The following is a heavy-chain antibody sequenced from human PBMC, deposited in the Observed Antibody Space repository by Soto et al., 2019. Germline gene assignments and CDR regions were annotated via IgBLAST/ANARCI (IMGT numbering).Heavy chain of an antibody. CDR3: ASCRLGGYFDY. V-gene: IGHV3-66*02. CDR1: GFTVSSNY. D-gene: IGHD7-27*01. Sequence: GGSLRLSCAASGFTVSSNYMSWVRQAPGKGLEWVSVIYSGGSTYYADSVKGRFTISRDNSKNTLYLQMNSRRAEDTAVYACASCRLGGYFDYWGQGTLVTVSS. CDR2: IYSGGST. J-gene: IGHJ4*02.